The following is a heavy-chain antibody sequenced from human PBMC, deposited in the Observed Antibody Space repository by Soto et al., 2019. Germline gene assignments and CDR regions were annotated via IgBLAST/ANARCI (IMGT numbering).Heavy chain of an antibody. J-gene: IGHJ4*02. CDR1: GFTLSMYW. CDR3: ARGPRSTSTGTGAF. D-gene: IGHD1-1*01. V-gene: IGHV3-74*01. Sequence: PGGSLRLSCAASGFTLSMYWMHWVRQVPGKGPEWVSRINDDGSSTNYADSVKGRFTISRDNAKNTLYLQMNALRAEDTAVYYCARGPRSTSTGTGAFWGQGTLVTVSS. CDR2: INDDGSST.